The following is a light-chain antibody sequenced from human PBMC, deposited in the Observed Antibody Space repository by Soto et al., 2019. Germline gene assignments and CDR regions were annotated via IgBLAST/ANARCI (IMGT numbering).Light chain of an antibody. CDR3: QQYNSYWRT. CDR2: RAS. V-gene: IGKV1-5*03. Sequence: DIQMTQSPSTLSASAGDRVTLTCRASQSIRSWLAWYQQKPGKAPKLLIYRASSLESGVPSRFSGSGSGTEFTLTISSLQPDDFATYYCQQYNSYWRTFGQGTKVEIK. J-gene: IGKJ1*01. CDR1: QSIRSW.